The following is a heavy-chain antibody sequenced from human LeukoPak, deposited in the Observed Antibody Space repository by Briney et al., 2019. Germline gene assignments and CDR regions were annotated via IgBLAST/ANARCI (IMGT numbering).Heavy chain of an antibody. V-gene: IGHV3-21*01. CDR1: GFTFSVYS. J-gene: IGHJ4*02. CDR2: ISSSSNFT. Sequence: GGSLRLSCAASGFTFSVYSMNWVRQSPGQGLEWVSSISSSSNFTFYADSVKGRFSISRDNAKDSLYLQINSLRAEDTAVYYCAKDYKVRSGEPPIDYWGQGTLVTVSS. D-gene: IGHD7-27*01. CDR3: AKDYKVRSGEPPIDY.